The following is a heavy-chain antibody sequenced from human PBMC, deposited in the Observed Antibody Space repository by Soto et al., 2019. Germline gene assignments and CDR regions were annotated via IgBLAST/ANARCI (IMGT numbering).Heavy chain of an antibody. D-gene: IGHD5-18*01. CDR3: ARGQRAVTPLVTFVVNWYLDY. Sequence: GGSLRLSCAASRFTFSNHAMHWVRQAPGKGLEWVALISYDGSNKYYADSVKGRFTISRDNSKNTLYLQMNSLGPDDTAVYYCARGQRAVTPLVTFVVNWYLDYWGQGTLVTVSS. CDR2: ISYDGSNK. CDR1: RFTFSNHA. J-gene: IGHJ4*02. V-gene: IGHV3-30-3*01.